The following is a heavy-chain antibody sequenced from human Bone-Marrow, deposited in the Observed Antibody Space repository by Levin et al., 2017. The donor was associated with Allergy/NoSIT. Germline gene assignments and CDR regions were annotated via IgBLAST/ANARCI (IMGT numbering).Heavy chain of an antibody. CDR3: VRDSETYSFDY. Sequence: ASVKVSCKASGYTFTGHHSHWVRQAPGQEFEWMGWINPKSGDTTYAQKFQGRVTLTRDTSINTVYMELSGLTSDDTALYYCVRDSETYSFDYWGQGTLVTVSS. V-gene: IGHV1-2*02. CDR2: INPKSGDT. CDR1: GYTFTGHH. J-gene: IGHJ4*02.